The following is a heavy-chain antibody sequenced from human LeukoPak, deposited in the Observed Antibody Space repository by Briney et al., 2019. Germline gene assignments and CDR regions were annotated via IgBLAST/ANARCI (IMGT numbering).Heavy chain of an antibody. CDR3: ARQGGTGTTRNWFDP. J-gene: IGHJ5*02. Sequence: GESLKISCKASGYSFTTFWIGWVRQMPGKGLEWMGIIYPGDSDTRYSASFQGQVTISADKSISTAYLQWSSLKASDTAMYYCARQGGTGTTRNWFDPWGQGTLVTVSS. D-gene: IGHD1-7*01. CDR2: IYPGDSDT. V-gene: IGHV5-51*01. CDR1: GYSFTTFW.